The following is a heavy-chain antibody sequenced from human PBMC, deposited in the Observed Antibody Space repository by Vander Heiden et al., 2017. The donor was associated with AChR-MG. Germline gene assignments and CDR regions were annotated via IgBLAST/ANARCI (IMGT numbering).Heavy chain of an antibody. CDR3: ARDRALQRWLQNGGDAFDI. J-gene: IGHJ3*02. Sequence: EVQLVESGGGLVKPGGSLRLSCAASGFTFSSYSMNWVSQAPGKGLEWFSSISSSSRYIYYADSVKGRFTISRDNAKNSRYLQMNSLRAEDTAVYYCARDRALQRWLQNGGDAFDIWGQGTMVTVSS. V-gene: IGHV3-21*01. CDR2: ISSSSRYI. CDR1: GFTFSSYS. D-gene: IGHD5-12*01.